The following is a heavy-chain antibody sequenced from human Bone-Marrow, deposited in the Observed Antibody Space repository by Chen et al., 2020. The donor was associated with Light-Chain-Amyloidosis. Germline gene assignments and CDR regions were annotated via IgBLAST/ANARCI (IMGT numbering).Heavy chain of an antibody. D-gene: IGHD5-12*01. J-gene: IGHJ4*02. Sequence: GSGYTFPNYWIGWVRQMPGKGLEWMGVIYPDDYDARYSPSFEGQVTISADKSITTAYLQWRSLKASDTAMYYCARRRDGYNFDYWGQGTLVTVSS. CDR3: ARRRDGYNFDY. V-gene: IGHV5-51*01. CDR2: IYPDDYDA. CDR1: GYTFPNYW.